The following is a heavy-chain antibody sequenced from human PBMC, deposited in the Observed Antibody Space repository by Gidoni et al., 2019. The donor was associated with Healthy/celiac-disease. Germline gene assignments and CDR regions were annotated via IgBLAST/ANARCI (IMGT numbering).Heavy chain of an antibody. CDR1: GFTFRSYA. D-gene: IGHD1-1*01. Sequence: EVQLLESGGGLVQPGGSLRLSCAASGFTFRSYALSWVRQAPGKGLEWVAAISGSGGSTYYADSVKGRFTISRDNSKNTLYLQMNSLRAEDTAVYYCAKDLEGWKDYYYYYYMDVWGKGTTVTVSS. V-gene: IGHV3-23*01. CDR2: ISGSGGST. J-gene: IGHJ6*03. CDR3: AKDLEGWKDYYYYYYMDV.